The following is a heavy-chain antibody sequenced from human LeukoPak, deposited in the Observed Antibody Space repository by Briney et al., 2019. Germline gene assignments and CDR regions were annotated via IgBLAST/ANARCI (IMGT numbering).Heavy chain of an antibody. D-gene: IGHD2-15*01. CDR1: GFSFISHW. Sequence: GESLKISCEGSGFSFISHWIAWVRHMPGKGLEWMGIIYPGDSDTRYSPSFQGLVAISADKSISTAYLQWSSLKASDTAIYYCATEKGGAGYWGQGTLVTVSS. CDR3: ATEKGGAGY. V-gene: IGHV5-51*01. J-gene: IGHJ4*02. CDR2: IYPGDSDT.